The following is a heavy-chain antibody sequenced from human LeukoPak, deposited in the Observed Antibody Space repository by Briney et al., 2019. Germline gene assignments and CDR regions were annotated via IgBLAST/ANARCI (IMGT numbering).Heavy chain of an antibody. D-gene: IGHD6-13*01. J-gene: IGHJ4*02. CDR2: IKSKTDGGTT. V-gene: IGHV3-15*01. Sequence: GGSLRLSCAASGFTFSNAWMSWVRQAPGKGLEWVGRIKSKTDGGTTDYAAPVKGRFTISRDDSKNTLYLQMNSLKTEDTAVYYCISEAAAGGNFDYWGQGTLVTVSS. CDR3: ISEAAAGGNFDY. CDR1: GFTFSNAW.